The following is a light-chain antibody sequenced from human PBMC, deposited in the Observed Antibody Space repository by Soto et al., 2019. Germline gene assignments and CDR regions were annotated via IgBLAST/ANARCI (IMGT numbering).Light chain of an antibody. J-gene: IGKJ5*01. CDR1: QGIGSF. CDR2: TAS. CDR3: RQYSSYPRK. Sequence: DIQMTQSPSSLSASVGDRVTITCRASQGIGSFLAWYQHKPGQAPKSLIKTASFVQSGVPSRFGGSGSEPEFSLSNNRLQPKEFATNYLRQYSSYPRKFGQGTRLEIK. V-gene: IGKV1D-16*01.